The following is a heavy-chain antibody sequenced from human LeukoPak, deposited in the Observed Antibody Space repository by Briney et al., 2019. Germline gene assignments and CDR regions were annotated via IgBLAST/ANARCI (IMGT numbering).Heavy chain of an antibody. V-gene: IGHV1-2*02. CDR2: VNPNSGGT. J-gene: IGHJ4*02. CDR3: AREAVRTIFGVVIPRFDY. D-gene: IGHD3-3*01. Sequence: ASVKVSCKASGYTFTGYYMHWVRQAPGQGLEWMGWVNPNSGGTNYAQKFQGRVTMTGDTSISTAYMELSRLRSDDTAVYYCAREAVRTIFGVVIPRFDYWGQGTLVTVSS. CDR1: GYTFTGYY.